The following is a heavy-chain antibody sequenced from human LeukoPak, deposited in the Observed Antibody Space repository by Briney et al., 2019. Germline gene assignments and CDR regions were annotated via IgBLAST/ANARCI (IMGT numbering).Heavy chain of an antibody. CDR2: IYYSGST. CDR1: GGSISSYY. J-gene: IGHJ5*01. Sequence: SETLSLTCTVTGGSISSYYWSWIRQPPGKGLEWIGYIYYSGSTNYNPSLKSRVTISVDTSKNQFSLKLSSVTAADAAVYYCARARWFDYWGQGTLVTVSS. V-gene: IGHV4-59*01. CDR3: ARARWFDY.